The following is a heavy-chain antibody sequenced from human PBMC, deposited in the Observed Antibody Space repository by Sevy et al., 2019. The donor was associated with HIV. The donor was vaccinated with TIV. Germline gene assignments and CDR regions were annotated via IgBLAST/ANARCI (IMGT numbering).Heavy chain of an antibody. J-gene: IGHJ6*02. CDR1: GFTFSGYW. D-gene: IGHD2-2*01. Sequence: GGSLRLSCAASGFTFSGYWMSWVRQAPGKGLEWVAHIKVDGSERYYVDSVKGRFTISRENAKNSLYLQMNSLRAEDTAVYYCARDCSSTSCLWGLDVWGQGTTVTVSS. CDR2: IKVDGSER. CDR3: ARDCSSTSCLWGLDV. V-gene: IGHV3-7*03.